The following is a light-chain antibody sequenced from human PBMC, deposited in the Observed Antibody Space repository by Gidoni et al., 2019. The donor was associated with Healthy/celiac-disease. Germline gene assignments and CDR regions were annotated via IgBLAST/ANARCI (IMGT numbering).Light chain of an antibody. CDR1: NIGSNS. CDR2: DDS. CDR3: KVWDSSSDHVV. Sequence: SYVLTQLPSASVAPGQTARITCGGNNIGSNSVHWYQQKPGQAPVLVVYDDSERPSGITERFSGSNSGNTATLTIRRVEAGDEADYYCKVWDSSSDHVVFGGGTKLTGL. V-gene: IGLV3-21*02. J-gene: IGLJ2*01.